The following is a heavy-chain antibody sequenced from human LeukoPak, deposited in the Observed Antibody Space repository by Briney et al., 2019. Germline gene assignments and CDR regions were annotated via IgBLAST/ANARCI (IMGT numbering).Heavy chain of an antibody. CDR2: IYYSGST. Sequence: SETLSLTCTVSGGSISSYYWSWIRQPPGKGLEWIGNIYYSGSTNYNPSLKSRVTISVATSKNQFSLKLSSVTAADTAVYYCAKSRFVGGFDYWGQGTLVTVSS. CDR1: GGSISSYY. D-gene: IGHD3-16*01. CDR3: AKSRFVGGFDY. V-gene: IGHV4-59*01. J-gene: IGHJ4*02.